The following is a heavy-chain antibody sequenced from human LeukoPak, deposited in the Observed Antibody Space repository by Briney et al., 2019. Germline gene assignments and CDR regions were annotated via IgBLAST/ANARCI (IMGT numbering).Heavy chain of an antibody. D-gene: IGHD3-22*01. CDR3: ARLSFLSFSYDSTGHAIFFFDY. CDR2: ISHTGIA. Sequence: SETLSLTCAVYGGSFSGYHWSWIHQSPGKGLEWIGEISHTGIASYNPSLKSRVAISVDASKNQFSLRMDSVTAADRAVYYCARLSFLSFSYDSTGHAIFFFDYWGRGTLVTVSS. CDR1: GGSFSGYH. V-gene: IGHV4-34*01. J-gene: IGHJ4*02.